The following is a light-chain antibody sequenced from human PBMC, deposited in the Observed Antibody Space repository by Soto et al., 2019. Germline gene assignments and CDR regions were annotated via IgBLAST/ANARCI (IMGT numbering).Light chain of an antibody. V-gene: IGKV1-5*01. CDR2: DAS. CDR3: LQYKSYPVT. Sequence: DIQMTQSPSTLSASMGDGATISCRASQSIGSWLAWYQQKPGRAPKLLIYDASSLQSGVPSRFSGTVSGTEFTLSISSLQPDDFAIYYCLQYKSYPVTFGQGTRLEIK. J-gene: IGKJ5*01. CDR1: QSIGSW.